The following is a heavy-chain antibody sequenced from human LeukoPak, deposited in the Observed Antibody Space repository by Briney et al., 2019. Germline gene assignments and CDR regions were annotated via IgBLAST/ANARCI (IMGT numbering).Heavy chain of an antibody. Sequence: GGTLRLSCGASGFAFSDYYMSWIRQAPGKGLEWVSYISSSGSTIYYADSVKGRFTISRDNAKNSLYLQMNSLRAEDTAVYYCARDSPRGGRSMDVWGQGTTVTVSS. CDR3: ARDSPRGGRSMDV. CDR2: ISSSGSTI. J-gene: IGHJ6*02. V-gene: IGHV3-11*01. CDR1: GFAFSDYY. D-gene: IGHD6-19*01.